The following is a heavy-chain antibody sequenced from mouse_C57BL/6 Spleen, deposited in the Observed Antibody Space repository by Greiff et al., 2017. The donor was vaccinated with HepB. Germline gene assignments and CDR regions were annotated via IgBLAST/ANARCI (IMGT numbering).Heavy chain of an antibody. V-gene: IGHV1-19*01. J-gene: IGHJ2*01. CDR1: GYPFTDYY. D-gene: IGHD4-1*01. Sequence: VQLQPSGPVLVKPGASVQLSCTASGYPFTDYYMNWVKQSHGKRLEWIGVINPYNGGTSYNQKFKGTATLTVDKSSSTAYMELNSLTSEDSAVYYCARGSWVYYFDYWGQGTTLTVSS. CDR3: ARGSWVYYFDY. CDR2: INPYNGGT.